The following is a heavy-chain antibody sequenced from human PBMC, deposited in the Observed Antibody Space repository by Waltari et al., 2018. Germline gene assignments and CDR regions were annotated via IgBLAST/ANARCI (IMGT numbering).Heavy chain of an antibody. J-gene: IGHJ3*01. CDR1: GVSITSNRHY. CDR2: VSDSGTT. V-gene: IGHV4-39*01. CDR3: ATYIGASVGTAAFDV. Sequence: QLQLQESGPRLVRPSETLSLICRVSGVSITSNRHYWAWLRQSPGQGLEWIGTVSDSGTTYLSPSLKSRVSVSRDTSKNQVSLILGSVTAADMAVYYCATYIGASVGTAAFDVWGQGTMVTVSS. D-gene: IGHD5-12*01.